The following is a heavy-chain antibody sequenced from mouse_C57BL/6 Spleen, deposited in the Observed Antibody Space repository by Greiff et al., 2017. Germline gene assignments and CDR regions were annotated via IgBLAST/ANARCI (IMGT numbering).Heavy chain of an antibody. CDR1: GYTFTDYY. D-gene: IGHD2-4*01. J-gene: IGHJ2*01. V-gene: IGHV1-26*01. Sequence: VQLQQSGPELVKPGASVKISCKASGYTFTDYYMNWVKQSHGKSLEWIGDINPNNGGTSYNQKFKGKATLTVDKSSSTAYMELRSLTSEDSAVYYCARYSYDYDDWGQGTTLTVSS. CDR2: INPNNGGT. CDR3: ARYSYDYDD.